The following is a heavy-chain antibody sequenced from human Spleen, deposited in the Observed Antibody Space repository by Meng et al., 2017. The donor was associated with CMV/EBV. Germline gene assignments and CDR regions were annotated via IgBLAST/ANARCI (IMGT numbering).Heavy chain of an antibody. J-gene: IGHJ4*02. D-gene: IGHD3-16*01. CDR2: VNPNNGDT. CDR3: ARGGGSRAY. CDR1: GYTFPTYD. V-gene: IGHV1-8*01. Sequence: ASVKVSCKASGYTFPTYDIYWVRQAPGQGLEWMGWVNPNNGDTAYTQKCQGRVSMTRDTSITTAYMELSSLRSEDTAVYYCARGGGSRAYWGQGTLVTVSS.